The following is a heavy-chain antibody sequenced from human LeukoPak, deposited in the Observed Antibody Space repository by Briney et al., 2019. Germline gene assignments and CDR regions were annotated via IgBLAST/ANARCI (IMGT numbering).Heavy chain of an antibody. CDR1: GFTFSRYS. Sequence: GGSLRLSCAASGFTFSRYSMNGVRQPPGKGLEWVSSISASGSHIYYADSVKGRFSISRDSARNSVYVQMSSLRAEDTAVYYCARGPQFCSGGSCFGYYFDYWGQGALVTVSS. CDR2: ISASGSHI. J-gene: IGHJ4*02. CDR3: ARGPQFCSGGSCFGYYFDY. V-gene: IGHV3-21*01. D-gene: IGHD2-15*01.